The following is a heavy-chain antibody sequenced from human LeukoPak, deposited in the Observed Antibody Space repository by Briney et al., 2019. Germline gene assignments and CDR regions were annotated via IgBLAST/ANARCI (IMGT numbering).Heavy chain of an antibody. Sequence: SETLSLTCTVSGGSISSYYWSWIRQPPGKGLEWIGYIYSRGLTRGSTNYNLSLKSRVTISVDTTKNQFSLKLSSVTAADTAVYYCARDQEYSGSYYRYFDFWGQGALVTVSS. CDR3: ARDQEYSGSYYRYFDF. CDR1: GGSISSYY. J-gene: IGHJ4*02. V-gene: IGHV4-59*01. CDR2: IYSRGLTRGST. D-gene: IGHD1-26*01.